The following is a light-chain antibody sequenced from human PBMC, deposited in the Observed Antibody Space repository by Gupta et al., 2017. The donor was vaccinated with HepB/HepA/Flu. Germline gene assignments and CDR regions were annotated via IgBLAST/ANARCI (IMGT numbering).Light chain of an antibody. Sequence: SALTQPASVSGSPGQSITISCTGTNSDVGRYDDVSWYQHHPGKVHKMIVYDVSKRLAGVSSRSAGTKAGNTASLTICGLQEEEEADFYCGSYTSASTEVFGTGTKVTVL. V-gene: IGLV2-14*03. J-gene: IGLJ1*01. CDR1: NSDVGRYDD. CDR3: GSYTSASTEV. CDR2: DVS.